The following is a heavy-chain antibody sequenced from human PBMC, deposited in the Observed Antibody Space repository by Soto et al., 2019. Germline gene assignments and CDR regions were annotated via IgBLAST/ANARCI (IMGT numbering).Heavy chain of an antibody. D-gene: IGHD1-26*01. J-gene: IGHJ4*02. CDR2: VTPMYDSV. CDR1: GGTFNTYT. V-gene: IGHV1-69*06. CDR3: ASWRCYSGSYCFDY. Sequence: QVQLVQSGAEVKKPGSSVKVSCEASGGTFNTYTINWVRQAPGRGLEWMGQVTPMYDSVNYAESFQGRVTITADKSTNIAYMELTSLRSEDTALYFFASWRCYSGSYCFDYWGQRTLVIVSS.